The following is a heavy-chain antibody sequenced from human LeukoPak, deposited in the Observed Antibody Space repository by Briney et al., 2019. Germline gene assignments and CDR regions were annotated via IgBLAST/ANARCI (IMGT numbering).Heavy chain of an antibody. V-gene: IGHV4-59*01. Sequence: SETLSLICTVSGDSISNYYWNWMRQPPGKGREGIRYVYDSGSTNYNPSLKSRVTISVATSKTQFSLKLSSVAAADTAVYYCARRLKLAAPRPGDAFDIWGQGTMVTVSS. CDR1: GDSISNYY. J-gene: IGHJ3*02. CDR3: ARRLKLAAPRPGDAFDI. D-gene: IGHD1-1*01. CDR2: VYDSGST.